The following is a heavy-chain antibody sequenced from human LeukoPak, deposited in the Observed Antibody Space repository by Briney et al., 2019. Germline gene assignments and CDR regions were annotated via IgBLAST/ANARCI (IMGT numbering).Heavy chain of an antibody. CDR3: ARFRYSSSAFDY. Sequence: GGSLRLSCAASGFTFTSYAMNWVRQAPGKGLEWVANIKQDGSDKYYVDSVKGRFTISRDNAKNSLYLQMNSLRAEDTAVYYCARFRYSSSAFDYWGRGTLVTVSS. V-gene: IGHV3-7*01. J-gene: IGHJ4*02. CDR2: IKQDGSDK. CDR1: GFTFTSYA. D-gene: IGHD6-6*01.